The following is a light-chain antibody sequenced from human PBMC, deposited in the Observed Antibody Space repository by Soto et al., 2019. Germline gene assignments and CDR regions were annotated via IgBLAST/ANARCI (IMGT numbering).Light chain of an antibody. CDR3: QQYGSSPWT. CDR1: QSVSSY. CDR2: GAS. V-gene: IGKV3-20*01. Sequence: EVELTQSPATLSLSPGERATLSCRASQSVSSYLAWYQQKPGQAPRLLIYGASSRATGIPDRFSGSGSGTDFTLTISRLEPEDFAVYYCQQYGSSPWTFGQGTKVDIK. J-gene: IGKJ1*01.